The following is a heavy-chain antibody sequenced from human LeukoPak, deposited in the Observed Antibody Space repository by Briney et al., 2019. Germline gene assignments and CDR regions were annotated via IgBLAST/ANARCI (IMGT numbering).Heavy chain of an antibody. J-gene: IGHJ1*01. CDR2: IWYDGSNK. CDR3: ARGLDLGYIQH. CDR1: GFTFSSYD. V-gene: IGHV3-33*01. Sequence: GGSLRLSCVVSGFTFSSYDMHWVRQAPGKGLEWVAVIWYDGSNKYYADSVKGRFTISRDNSKNTLYLQMNSLRAEDTAVYYCARGLDLGYIQHWGQGTLVTASS. D-gene: IGHD5-12*01.